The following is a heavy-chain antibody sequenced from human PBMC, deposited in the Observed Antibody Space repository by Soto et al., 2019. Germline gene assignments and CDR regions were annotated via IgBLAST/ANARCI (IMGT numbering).Heavy chain of an antibody. V-gene: IGHV4-34*02. CDR1: GGSSSPFY. J-gene: IGHJ4*02. Sequence: QVQLQQRGAGLLKPSETLSLNCEVYGGSSSPFYYNWIRQPPGKGLEWIGEISHTGSTNYNSSLESRVTISVHTSKNEFSLTLTSVTAADTAVYYCTFSDRPYYFDYWGQGMLVTVSS. CDR3: TFSDRPYYFDY. CDR2: ISHTGST.